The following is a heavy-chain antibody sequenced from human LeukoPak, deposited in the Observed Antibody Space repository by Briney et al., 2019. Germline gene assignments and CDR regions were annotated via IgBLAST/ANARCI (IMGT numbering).Heavy chain of an antibody. CDR2: ITSGGHI. J-gene: IGHJ4*02. CDR3: ARGAEYYYDSSGYFPFDY. CDR1: GFTFSSYS. V-gene: IGHV3-21*01. D-gene: IGHD3-22*01. Sequence: GGSLRLSCAASGFTFSSYSMNWVRQAPGKGLEWVSSITSGGHIYYPDSLKGRFTTSRDNAKNSLYLQMNSLRAEDTAIYYCARGAEYYYDSSGYFPFDYWGQGTLVTVSS.